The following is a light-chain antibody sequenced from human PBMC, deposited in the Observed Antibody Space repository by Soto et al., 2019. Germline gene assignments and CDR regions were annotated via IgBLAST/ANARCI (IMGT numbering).Light chain of an antibody. CDR3: SYWDDSLSGVV. J-gene: IGLJ2*01. Sequence: QSVLTHPPSASGTPGQGVTISCSGSSFNIGNNYVCWYQHLPGTAPKLLLYRDNQPPSGVPDRVSGSKSVTSASLAISGLRPEDETDYYCSYWDDSLSGVVFGGGTKLTVL. CDR1: SFNIGNNY. CDR2: RDN. V-gene: IGLV1-47*01.